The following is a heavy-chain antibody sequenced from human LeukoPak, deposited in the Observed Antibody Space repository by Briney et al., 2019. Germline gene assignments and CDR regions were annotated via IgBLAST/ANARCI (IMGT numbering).Heavy chain of an antibody. D-gene: IGHD6-13*01. CDR1: GGSISSYY. CDR2: IYYSGST. V-gene: IGHV4-59*01. Sequence: SETLSLTCTVSGGSISSYYWSWIRQPPGKGLEWIGYIYYSGSTNYNPSLKSRVTISVDTPKNQFYLKLSSVTAADTAVYYCARDRGSTYDYWGQGSLVTVSS. CDR3: ARDRGSTYDY. J-gene: IGHJ4*02.